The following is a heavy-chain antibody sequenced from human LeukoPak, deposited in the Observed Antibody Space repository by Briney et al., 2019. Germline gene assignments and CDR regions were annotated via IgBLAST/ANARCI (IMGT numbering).Heavy chain of an antibody. J-gene: IGHJ1*01. D-gene: IGHD3-16*01. V-gene: IGHV3-23*01. Sequence: PGGSLRLSCAASGFTFSSYGMSWVRQAPGKGLEWVSGISPSGGITYYTDSVKGRFTISRDNSKNPVSLQMNSLRGEDTAVYYCAKDDAWGRYKDWGQGTLVTVSS. CDR1: GFTFSSYG. CDR3: AKDDAWGRYKD. CDR2: ISPSGGIT.